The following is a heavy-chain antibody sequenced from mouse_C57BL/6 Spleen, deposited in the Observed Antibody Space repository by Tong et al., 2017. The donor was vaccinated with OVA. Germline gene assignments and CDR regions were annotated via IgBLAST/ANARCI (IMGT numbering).Heavy chain of an antibody. D-gene: IGHD1-1*01. J-gene: IGHJ3*01. CDR3: ARGGAVAPFAY. Sequence: EVQLQESGGGLVKPGGSLKLSCAASGFTFSSYAMSWVRQTPEKRLEWVATISSGGSYTYYPDSVKGRFTISRDNAKNTLYLQMSSLRSEDTAMYYCARGGAVAPFAYWGQGTLVTVSA. V-gene: IGHV5-9-3*01. CDR2: ISSGGSYT. CDR1: GFTFSSYA.